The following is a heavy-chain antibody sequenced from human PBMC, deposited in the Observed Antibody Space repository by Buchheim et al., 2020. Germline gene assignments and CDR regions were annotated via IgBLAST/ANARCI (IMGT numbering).Heavy chain of an antibody. CDR2: ISGSGGST. V-gene: IGHV3-23*01. Sequence: EVQLLESGGGLVQPGGSLRLSCAASGFTFSSYAMSWVRQAPGKGLEWVSSISGSGGSTYCADSVKGRFAISSDNSKNTPYLQMNSLRAEDTAVYYCVKGSDRSSPNWFDPWGQGTL. D-gene: IGHD2-2*01. CDR3: VKGSDRSSPNWFDP. CDR1: GFTFSSYA. J-gene: IGHJ5*02.